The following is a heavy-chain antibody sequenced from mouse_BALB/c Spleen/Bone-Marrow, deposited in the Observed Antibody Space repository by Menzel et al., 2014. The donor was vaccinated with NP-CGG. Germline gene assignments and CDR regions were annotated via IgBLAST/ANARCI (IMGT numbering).Heavy chain of an antibody. V-gene: IGHV7-3*02. CDR1: GFTFTDYY. Sequence: EVMLVESGGGLVQPGGSLRLSCATSGFTFTDYYMSWVRQPPGKALEWLGFIRNKANGYTTEYSASVKGRFTISRDNSQSILYPQMNTLRAEDSATYYCARDDFYAMDHRGQGTSVTVSS. CDR3: ARDDFYAMDH. J-gene: IGHJ4*01. CDR2: IRNKANGYTT.